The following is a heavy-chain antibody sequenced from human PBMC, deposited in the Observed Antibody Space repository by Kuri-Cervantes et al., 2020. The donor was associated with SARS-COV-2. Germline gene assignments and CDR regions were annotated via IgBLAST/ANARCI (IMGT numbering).Heavy chain of an antibody. CDR2: ISSSSSYI. D-gene: IGHD2-2*01. CDR3: ARDRWVAGYCSSTSCYFMDV. J-gene: IGHJ6*03. V-gene: IGHV3-21*01. CDR1: GLTFSSYS. Sequence: GGSLRLSCAASGLTFSSYSMNWVRQAPGKGLEWVSSISSSSSYIYYADSVKGRFTISRDNAKNSLYLQMNSLRAEDTAVYYCARDRWVAGYCSSTSCYFMDVWGKGTTVTVSS.